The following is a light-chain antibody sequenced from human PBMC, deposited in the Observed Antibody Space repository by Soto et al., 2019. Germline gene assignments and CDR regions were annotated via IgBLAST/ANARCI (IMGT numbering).Light chain of an antibody. Sequence: ETVLTQSPATLSLSPGERATLSCRASQSVSSYLAWYQQKPGQAPRLLISDASNMDTGIPARFSGSGSGTDFTLTISSLEPEDFAVYYCQQRSNWPLTFGGGTKVEIK. CDR2: DAS. V-gene: IGKV3-11*01. J-gene: IGKJ4*01. CDR1: QSVSSY. CDR3: QQRSNWPLT.